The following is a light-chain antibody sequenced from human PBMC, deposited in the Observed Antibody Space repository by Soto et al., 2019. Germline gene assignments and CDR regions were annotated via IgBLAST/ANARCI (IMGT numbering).Light chain of an antibody. Sequence: DIQMTQSPSTLYASIGDRVTITCRASQSISAWLAWYQQKPGKAPKLLIHRASNLESGDPSRFSGSGSGTEFTLTIRSLQPDDFATYYCLQYNGYSRAFGQGTKVEI. CDR2: RAS. J-gene: IGKJ1*01. CDR3: LQYNGYSRA. V-gene: IGKV1-5*03. CDR1: QSISAW.